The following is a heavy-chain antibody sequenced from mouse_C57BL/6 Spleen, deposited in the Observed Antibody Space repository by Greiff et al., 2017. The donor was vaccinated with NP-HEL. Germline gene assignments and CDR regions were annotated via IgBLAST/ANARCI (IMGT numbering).Heavy chain of an antibody. CDR1: GYAFSSSW. CDR3: ARRGYYYGSSLFDY. V-gene: IGHV1-82*01. CDR2: IYPGDGDT. D-gene: IGHD1-1*01. J-gene: IGHJ2*01. Sequence: VQLVESGPELVKPGASVKISCKASGYAFSSSWMNWVKQRPGKGLEWIGRIYPGDGDTNYNGKFKGKATLTADKSSSTAYMQLSSLTSEDSAVYFCARRGYYYGSSLFDYWGQGTTLTVSS.